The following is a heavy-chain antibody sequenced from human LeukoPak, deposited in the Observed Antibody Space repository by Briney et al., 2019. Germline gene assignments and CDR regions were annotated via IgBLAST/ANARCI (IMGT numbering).Heavy chain of an antibody. V-gene: IGHV3-23*01. CDR2: ISGSGGST. D-gene: IGHD3-9*01. J-gene: IGHJ4*02. Sequence: GGSLRLSCAASGFTFSSYGMSWVRQAPGKGLEWVSAISGSGGSTYYADSVKGRFTISRDNSKNTLYLQMNSLRAEDTAVYYCAKDRSPSSYDILTGYYYFDYWGQGTLVTVSS. CDR3: AKDRSPSSYDILTGYYYFDY. CDR1: GFTFSSYG.